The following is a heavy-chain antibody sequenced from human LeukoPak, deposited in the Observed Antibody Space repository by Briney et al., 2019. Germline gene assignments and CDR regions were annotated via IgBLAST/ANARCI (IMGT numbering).Heavy chain of an antibody. CDR2: ISGSGGST. J-gene: IGHJ4*02. CDR3: AKKPAAAGTTTFFDY. CDR1: GFTFSSYA. Sequence: RPGGSLRLSCAASGFTFSSYAVSWVRQAPGKGLEWVSAISGSGGSTYYADSVKGRFTISRDNSKNTLYLQMNSLRAEDTAVYYCAKKPAAAGTTTFFDYWGQGTLVTVSS. V-gene: IGHV3-23*01. D-gene: IGHD6-13*01.